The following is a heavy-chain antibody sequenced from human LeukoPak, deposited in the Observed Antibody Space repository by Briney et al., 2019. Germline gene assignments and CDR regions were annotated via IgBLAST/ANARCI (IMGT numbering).Heavy chain of an antibody. CDR2: IGDSGGST. D-gene: IGHD3-22*01. J-gene: IGHJ4*02. CDR1: GFTFSSYA. CDR3: ANKYYYDSSGSSSYYFDY. Sequence: GGSLRLSCSASGFTFSSYARNWVRQAPGKGLEWVSTIGDSGGSTYYADSVKGRFTISRDNSKNTVYLQMNSLSAEDTAVYYCANKYYYDSSGSSSYYFDYWGQGTPVTVSS. V-gene: IGHV3-23*01.